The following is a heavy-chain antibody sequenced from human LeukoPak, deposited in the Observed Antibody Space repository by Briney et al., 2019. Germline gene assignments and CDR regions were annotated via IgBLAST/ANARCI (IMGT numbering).Heavy chain of an antibody. CDR1: GGSISSYY. Sequence: SETLSLTCTVSGGSISSYYWSWVRQPPGKGLEWIGYLYDGGSTHYNPSLKSRVTISVDTSKNQFSLKLSSVTAADTAVYYCARIREGVGYYYFDYWGQGTLVTVSS. V-gene: IGHV4-59*12. CDR2: LYDGGST. D-gene: IGHD2-8*01. CDR3: ARIREGVGYYYFDY. J-gene: IGHJ4*02.